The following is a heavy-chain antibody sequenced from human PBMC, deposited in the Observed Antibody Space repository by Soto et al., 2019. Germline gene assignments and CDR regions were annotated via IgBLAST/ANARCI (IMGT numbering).Heavy chain of an antibody. CDR2: IVVGSGNT. Sequence: SVKVSCKASGFTFTSSAVQWVRQARGQRLEWIGWIVVGSGNTNYAQKFQERVTITRDMSTSTAYMELSSLGSEDTAVYYCAATSGDSIYYYYGMDVWGQGTTVTVSS. D-gene: IGHD2-21*02. J-gene: IGHJ6*02. CDR3: AATSGDSIYYYYGMDV. CDR1: GFTFTSSA. V-gene: IGHV1-58*01.